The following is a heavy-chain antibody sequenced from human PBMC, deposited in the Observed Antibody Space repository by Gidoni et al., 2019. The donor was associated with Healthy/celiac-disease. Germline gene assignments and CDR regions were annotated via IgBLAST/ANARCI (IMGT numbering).Heavy chain of an antibody. J-gene: IGHJ4*02. D-gene: IGHD6-6*01. CDR1: GGTFSSYA. V-gene: IGHV1-69*06. CDR2: IIPIFGTA. Sequence: QVQLVQSGAEVKKPGSSVKVSCKASGGTFSSYAISWVRQAPGQEIEWMGGIIPIFGTANYAQKFQGRVTITADKSTSTAYMELSSLRSEDTAVYYCARAEYSRLIYYFDYWGQGTLVTVSS. CDR3: ARAEYSRLIYYFDY.